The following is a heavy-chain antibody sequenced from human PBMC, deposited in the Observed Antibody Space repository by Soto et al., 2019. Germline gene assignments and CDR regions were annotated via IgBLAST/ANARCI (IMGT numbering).Heavy chain of an antibody. Sequence: GGSLRLSCAASGFTFSDYYMSWIRQTPGKGLEWISYISSSSSSIYYADSVRGRFTISRDNAKNSLFLQMNTLRAEDTAVYYCAKGYGYSYGSRDAFDIWGQGTMVTVSS. D-gene: IGHD5-18*01. CDR3: AKGYGYSYGSRDAFDI. CDR1: GFTFSDYY. J-gene: IGHJ3*02. V-gene: IGHV3-11*01. CDR2: ISSSSSSI.